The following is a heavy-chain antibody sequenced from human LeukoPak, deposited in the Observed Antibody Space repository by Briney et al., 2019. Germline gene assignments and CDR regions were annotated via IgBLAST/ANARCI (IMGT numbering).Heavy chain of an antibody. CDR2: INHSGST. J-gene: IGHJ6*03. D-gene: IGHD5/OR15-5a*01. CDR1: GGSFSGYY. V-gene: IGHV4-34*01. CDR3: ARAILSTGGMDV. Sequence: SETLSLTCAVHGGSFSGYYWSWIRQPPGKGLEWIGEINHSGSTNYNPSLKSRVTISVDTSKNQFSLKLSSVTAADTAVYYCARAILSTGGMDVWGKGTTVTVSS.